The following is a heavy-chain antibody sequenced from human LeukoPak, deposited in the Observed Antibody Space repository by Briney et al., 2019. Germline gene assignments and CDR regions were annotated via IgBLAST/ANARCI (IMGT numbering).Heavy chain of an antibody. CDR3: AREGGRGYCSGGSCGAFDI. D-gene: IGHD2-15*01. CDR1: GFTFSSYA. J-gene: IGHJ3*02. CDR2: ISYDGSNK. V-gene: IGHV3-30-3*01. Sequence: GGSLRLSCAASGFTFSSYAMHWVRQAPGKGLEWVAVISYDGSNKYYADSVKGRLTISRDNSKNTLYLQMNSLRAEDTAVYYCAREGGRGYCSGGSCGAFDIWGQGTMVTVSS.